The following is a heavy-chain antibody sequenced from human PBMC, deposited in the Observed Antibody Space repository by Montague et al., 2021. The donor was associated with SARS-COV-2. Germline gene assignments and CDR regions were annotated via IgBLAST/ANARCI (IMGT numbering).Heavy chain of an antibody. CDR2: IYYSGST. V-gene: IGHV4-39*01. Sequence: ETLSLTCTVSGGSISSSGYYWGWIRQPPGKGLEWIGSIYYSGSTYYNPSLKSRVTISVDTSKNQFSLKLSSVTAADTAVYYCARVGWQGVLEAYYFDFWGQGTLVTVSS. J-gene: IGHJ4*02. CDR3: ARVGWQGVLEAYYFDF. D-gene: IGHD3-3*01. CDR1: GGSISSSGYY.